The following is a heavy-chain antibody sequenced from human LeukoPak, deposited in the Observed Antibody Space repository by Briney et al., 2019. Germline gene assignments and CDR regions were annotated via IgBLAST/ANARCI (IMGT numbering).Heavy chain of an antibody. V-gene: IGHV4-59*08. CDR3: ARIGAAGTRYYFDY. D-gene: IGHD6-13*01. CDR2: IYYSGSA. CDR1: GGSISSYY. Sequence: SETLSLTCTVSGGSISSYYWSWIRQPPGKGLEWIGYIYYSGSANYNPSLKSRVTISVDTSKNQFSLKLSSVTAADTAVYYCARIGAAGTRYYFDYWSQGTLVTVSS. J-gene: IGHJ4*02.